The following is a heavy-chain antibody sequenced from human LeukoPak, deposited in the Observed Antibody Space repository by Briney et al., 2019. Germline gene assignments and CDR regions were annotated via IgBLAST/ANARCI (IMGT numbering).Heavy chain of an antibody. CDR1: GGSISSGSYY. CDR2: FYTSGTI. V-gene: IGHV4-61*02. D-gene: IGHD3-10*01. J-gene: IGHJ4*02. Sequence: SETLSLTCTVSGGSISSGSYYWNWIRQPAGKGLEWIGRFYTSGTINYNSSLKSRVTISLDTAKNQFSLKLTSVTAADTAVYYCARSPYGYYFDYWGQGTLVTVSS. CDR3: ARSPYGYYFDY.